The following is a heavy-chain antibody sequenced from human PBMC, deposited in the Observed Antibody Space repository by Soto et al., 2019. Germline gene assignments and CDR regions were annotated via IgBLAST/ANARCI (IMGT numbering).Heavy chain of an antibody. CDR1: GGTFSSYA. CDR3: ARGAIFGVVIIRDYYYYGMDV. J-gene: IGHJ6*02. V-gene: IGHV1-69*13. CDR2: IIPIFGTA. D-gene: IGHD3-3*01. Sequence: SVKVSCKASGGTFSSYAISWVRQAPGQGLEWMGGIIPIFGTANYAQKFQGRVTITADESTSTAYMELSSLRSEDTAVYYCARGAIFGVVIIRDYYYYGMDVWGQGTTVTVSS.